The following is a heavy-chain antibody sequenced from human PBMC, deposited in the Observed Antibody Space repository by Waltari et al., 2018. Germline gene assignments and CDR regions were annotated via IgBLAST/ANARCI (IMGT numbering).Heavy chain of an antibody. CDR2: IYTSGST. CDR3: AREGITGTTFRTAVIDY. V-gene: IGHV4-4*07. CDR1: GGSISSYY. D-gene: IGHD1-7*01. Sequence: QVQLQESGPGLVKPSETLSLTCTVSGGSISSYYWSWIRQPPGKGLEWIGRIYTSGSTNYNPSLKSRVTMSVDTSKNQFSLKLSSVTAADTAVYYCAREGITGTTFRTAVIDYWGQGTLVTVSS. J-gene: IGHJ4*02.